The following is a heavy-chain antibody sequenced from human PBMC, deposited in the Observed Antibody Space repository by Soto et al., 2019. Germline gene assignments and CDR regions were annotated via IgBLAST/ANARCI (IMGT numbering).Heavy chain of an antibody. CDR2: IYSGGST. Sequence: GGSLRLSCAASGFTVSSNYMSWVRQAPGKGLEWVSVIYSGGSTYYADSVKGRFTISRDNSKNTLYLQMNSLRAEDTAVYYCARAVVPTTVPSGYNWFDPWGQGTLVTVSS. D-gene: IGHD4-17*01. J-gene: IGHJ5*02. CDR1: GFTVSSNY. V-gene: IGHV3-66*01. CDR3: ARAVVPTTVPSGYNWFDP.